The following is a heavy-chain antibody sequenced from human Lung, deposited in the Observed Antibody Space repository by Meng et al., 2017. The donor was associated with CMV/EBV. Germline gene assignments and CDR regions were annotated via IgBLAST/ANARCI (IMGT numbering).Heavy chain of an antibody. V-gene: IGHV3-30-3*01. CDR2: ISYDGSNK. CDR1: GFTFSSYA. J-gene: IGHJ3*02. Sequence: SCAASGFTFSSYAMHGVRQAPGKGLEWVAVISYDGSNKYYADPVKGRFTISRENSKNTLYLQMNSLRAEDAAVYYCAGGEHRIGVAGSAFDIWGQGXMVTVSS. D-gene: IGHD6-19*01. CDR3: AGGEHRIGVAGSAFDI.